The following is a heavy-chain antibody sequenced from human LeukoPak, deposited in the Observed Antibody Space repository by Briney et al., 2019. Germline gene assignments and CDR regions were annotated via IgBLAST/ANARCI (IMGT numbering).Heavy chain of an antibody. Sequence: SETLSHTCAVYGGSFSGYYWSWIRQPPGKGLEWIGEINHSGSTNYNPSLKSRVTISVDTSKNQFSLKLSSVTAADTAVYYCARGPRGSYRPYFDYWGQGTLVTVSS. CDR3: ARGPRGSYRPYFDY. V-gene: IGHV4-34*01. CDR2: INHSGST. D-gene: IGHD1-26*01. CDR1: GGSFSGYY. J-gene: IGHJ4*02.